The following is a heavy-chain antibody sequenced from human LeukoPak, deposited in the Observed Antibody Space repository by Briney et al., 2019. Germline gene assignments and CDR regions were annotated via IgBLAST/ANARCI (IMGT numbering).Heavy chain of an antibody. Sequence: SETLSLTCTVSGGSISSSSYYWAWIRQPPGKGLEWIGSIHYSGSTYYNPSLQSRVTISIDTSKNQFSLKLRFVIAADTAVYYCARVRCSGGSCPYYYYYYYMAVWGKGTTVTVSS. D-gene: IGHD2-15*01. CDR1: GGSISSSSYY. J-gene: IGHJ6*03. CDR3: ARVRCSGGSCPYYYYYYYMAV. V-gene: IGHV4-39*07. CDR2: IHYSGST.